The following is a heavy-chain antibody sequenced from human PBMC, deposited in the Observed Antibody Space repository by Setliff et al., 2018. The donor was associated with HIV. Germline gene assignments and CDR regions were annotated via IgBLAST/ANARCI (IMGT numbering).Heavy chain of an antibody. CDR1: ADSIGRGEYS. Sequence: SETLSLTCTVSADSIGRGEYSWSWIRQPPGKGLEWIGYIYHSGKSHYNPSLKSRLTILVDTSKNQFSLKVTSVSAADTAAYFCARGPYYYDRSGYGAFDVWGQGTVVTVSS. CDR2: IYHSGKS. J-gene: IGHJ3*01. V-gene: IGHV4-30-4*08. D-gene: IGHD3-22*01. CDR3: ARGPYYYDRSGYGAFDV.